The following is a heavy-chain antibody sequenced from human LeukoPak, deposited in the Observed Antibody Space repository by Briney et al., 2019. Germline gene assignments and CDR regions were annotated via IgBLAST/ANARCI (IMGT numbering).Heavy chain of an antibody. V-gene: IGHV4-59*02. CDR3: ARDFRIAATYYYGMDV. Sequence: SETLPLTCTVSGGSVNSYYWSWIRQPPGKGLEWIGYIYYSGSTNYNPSLKSRVTISVDTSKNQFSLKLSSVTAADTAVYYCARDFRIAATYYYGMDVWGQGTTVTVSS. J-gene: IGHJ6*02. D-gene: IGHD6-13*01. CDR2: IYYSGST. CDR1: GGSVNSYY.